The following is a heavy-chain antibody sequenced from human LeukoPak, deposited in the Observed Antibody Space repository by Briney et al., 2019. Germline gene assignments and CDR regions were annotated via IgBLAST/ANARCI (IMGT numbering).Heavy chain of an antibody. CDR1: GGSISSYY. D-gene: IGHD1-14*01. CDR3: ARCVTTDYYYYMDV. Sequence: PSETLSLTCTVSGGSISSYYWSWIRQPPGKGLEWIGYIYYSGSTSYNPSLKSRVTISVDTPKNQFSLKLSSVTAADTAVYYCARCVTTDYYYYMDVWGKGTTVTVSS. CDR2: IYYSGST. J-gene: IGHJ6*03. V-gene: IGHV4-59*01.